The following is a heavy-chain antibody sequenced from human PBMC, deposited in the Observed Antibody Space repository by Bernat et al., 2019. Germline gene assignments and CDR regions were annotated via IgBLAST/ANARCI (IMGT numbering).Heavy chain of an antibody. Sequence: EVQLVESGGGLVKPGGSLRLSCAASGFTFSSYSMNWVRQAPGKGLEWVSSISSSSSYIYYADSVKGRFTISRDNAKNSLYLQMNSLRAQETAVYYCARRAYYYDSSGYYSDYWGQGTLVTVSS. CDR1: GFTFSSYS. V-gene: IGHV3-21*01. CDR2: ISSSSSYI. CDR3: ARRAYYYDSSGYYSDY. D-gene: IGHD3-22*01. J-gene: IGHJ4*02.